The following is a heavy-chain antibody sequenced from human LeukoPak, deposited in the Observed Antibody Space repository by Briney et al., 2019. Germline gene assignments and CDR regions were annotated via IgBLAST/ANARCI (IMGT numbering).Heavy chain of an antibody. CDR2: ISGSGGST. D-gene: IGHD5-18*01. V-gene: IGHV3-23*01. CDR3: AKHPPIQLWLPFDY. CDR1: GFTFSSYG. J-gene: IGHJ4*02. Sequence: GGSLRLSCAASGFTFSSYGMSWVRQAPGKGLEWVSAISGSGGSTYYADSVKGRFTISRDNSENTLYLQMNSLRAEDTAVYYCAKHPPIQLWLPFDYWGQGTLVTVSS.